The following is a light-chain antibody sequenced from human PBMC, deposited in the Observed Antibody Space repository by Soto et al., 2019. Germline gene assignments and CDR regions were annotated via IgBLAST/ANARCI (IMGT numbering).Light chain of an antibody. V-gene: IGLV1-40*01. J-gene: IGLJ1*01. CDR3: QSYDSSLNRV. CDR2: GDN. Sequence: QAVVSQPPSVSGAPGQRITISCTGSSSNIGANYDVHWYRQVPGTAPKLLMSGDNNRPSGVADRFSGSKSGTSASLAITRRQAEDEADYYCQSYDSSLNRVFGTGTKLTVL. CDR1: SSNIGANYD.